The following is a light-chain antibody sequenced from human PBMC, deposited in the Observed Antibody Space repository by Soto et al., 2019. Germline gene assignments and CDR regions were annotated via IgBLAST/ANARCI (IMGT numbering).Light chain of an antibody. Sequence: QTVVTQEPSFSVSPGGTVTLTCGLSSGSVSTSYYPGWYQQTPGQAPRTLTYDTNSRSSGVPDRFSGSILGTKAALTITGAQADDESDYYCVLFMGSGTWVFGGGTKLTVL. CDR3: VLFMGSGTWV. J-gene: IGLJ2*01. V-gene: IGLV8-61*01. CDR1: SGSVSTSYY. CDR2: DTN.